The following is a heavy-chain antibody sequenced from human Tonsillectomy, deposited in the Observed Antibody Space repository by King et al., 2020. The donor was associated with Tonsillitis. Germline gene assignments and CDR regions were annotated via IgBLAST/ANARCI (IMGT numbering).Heavy chain of an antibody. D-gene: IGHD3-22*01. Sequence: VQLVESGGGLVKPGGSLRLSCAASGFMFSDFYMSWIRQAPGKGLEWVSYISSRDATTYYADSVKGRFTISRDNAKNSLYLQMNGLRAEDTAVYYCARDTYYSDNTYDYWGQGTLVTVSS. J-gene: IGHJ4*02. CDR2: ISSRDATT. CDR1: GFMFSDFY. V-gene: IGHV3-11*01. CDR3: ARDTYYSDNTYDY.